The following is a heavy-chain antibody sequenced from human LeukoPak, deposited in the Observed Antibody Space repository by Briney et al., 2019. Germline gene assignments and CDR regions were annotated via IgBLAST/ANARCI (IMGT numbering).Heavy chain of an antibody. CDR2: ISSSSSYT. D-gene: IGHD4-11*01. V-gene: IGHV3-21*05. CDR1: GFTFSSYS. CDR3: ARGQLTTPY. J-gene: IGHJ4*02. Sequence: GGSLRLSCAASGFTFSSYSMNWVRQAPGKGLEWVSYISSSSSYTNYADSVKGRFTISRDNAKNSLYLQMNRLRAEDTAVYYCARGQLTTPYWGQGTLVTVSS.